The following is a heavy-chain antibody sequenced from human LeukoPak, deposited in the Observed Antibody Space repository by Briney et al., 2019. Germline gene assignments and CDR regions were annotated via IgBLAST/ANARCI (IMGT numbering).Heavy chain of an antibody. Sequence: PSETLSLTCTVSGGSISSSSYYWGWIRQPPGKGLEWIASMYYRGSTYYNPSLKSRVTISVDTSKNQFSLKLSSVTAADTAVYYCARERDYDSSGYYRAFDYWGQGTLVTVSS. J-gene: IGHJ4*02. V-gene: IGHV4-39*02. CDR1: GGSISSSSYY. CDR3: ARERDYDSSGYYRAFDY. CDR2: MYYRGST. D-gene: IGHD3-22*01.